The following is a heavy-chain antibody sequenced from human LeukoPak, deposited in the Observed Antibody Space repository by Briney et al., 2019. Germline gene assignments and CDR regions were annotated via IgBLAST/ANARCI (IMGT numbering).Heavy chain of an antibody. V-gene: IGHV4-34*01. D-gene: IGHD1-26*01. J-gene: IGHJ6*03. Sequence: SETLSLTCAVYGGSFSGYYWSWIRQPPGKGLEWIGEINHSGSTNYNPSLKSRVTISVDTSKNQFSLKLSSVTAADTAVYYCARRIRRSGSYPPYHYYYYMDVWGKGTTVAVSS. CDR2: INHSGST. CDR3: ARRIRRSGSYPPYHYYYYMDV. CDR1: GGSFSGYY.